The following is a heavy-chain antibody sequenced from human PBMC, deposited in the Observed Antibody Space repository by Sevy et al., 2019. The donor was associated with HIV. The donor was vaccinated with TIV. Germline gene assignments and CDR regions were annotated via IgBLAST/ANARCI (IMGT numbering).Heavy chain of an antibody. CDR3: AATREYYSDNSGYFDF. CDR2: FDPEDGET. Sequence: ASVKVSCKVSGSTLTQLSMHWVRQAPGKRLEWMGRFDPEDGETIYAQKFQGRVTLPEDTSTDTAYMELSSLRSEDTAVYYCAATREYYSDNSGYFDFWGQGTLVTVSS. CDR1: GSTLTQLS. V-gene: IGHV1-24*01. D-gene: IGHD3-22*01. J-gene: IGHJ4*02.